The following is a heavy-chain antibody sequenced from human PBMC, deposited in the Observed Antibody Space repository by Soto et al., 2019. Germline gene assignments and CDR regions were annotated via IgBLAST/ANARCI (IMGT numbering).Heavy chain of an antibody. V-gene: IGHV1-69*01. D-gene: IGHD3-22*01. Sequence: QVQLVQSGAEVKKPGSSVKVSCKASGGTFSSYAISWVRQAPGQGLEWMGGIIPIFGTANYAQKFQGRVTITAAESTTTAYMELSSVRSEDTAVYYCASQPEGPDSSGSLWGQRTLFTVSS. CDR2: IIPIFGTA. CDR1: GGTFSSYA. J-gene: IGHJ4*02. CDR3: ASQPEGPDSSGSL.